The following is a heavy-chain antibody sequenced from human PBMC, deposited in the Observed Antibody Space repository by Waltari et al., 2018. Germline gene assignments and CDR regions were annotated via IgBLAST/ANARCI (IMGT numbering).Heavy chain of an antibody. CDR2: ISWNSFFI. CDR1: GFSFDNYA. D-gene: IGHD3-22*01. J-gene: IGHJ4*02. V-gene: IGHV3-9*01. CDR3: AKGLYYYESSGLPYFDY. Sequence: EVQLVESGGGSVQPGRSLRLSCVASGFSFDNYAMHWVRQGPGGGMEWVSGISWNSFFIGYADSVKGRFTISRDNAKNSLYLQMNSLRVEDTAFYYCAKGLYYYESSGLPYFDYWGQGTLVTVSS.